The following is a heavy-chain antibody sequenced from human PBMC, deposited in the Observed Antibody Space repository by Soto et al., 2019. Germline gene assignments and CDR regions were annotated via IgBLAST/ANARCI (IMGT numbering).Heavy chain of an antibody. V-gene: IGHV4-30-4*01. J-gene: IGHJ6*02. CDR2: IYYSGST. CDR3: ARDCISTSCSPYGMDV. CDR1: GGSISSGDYY. Sequence: QVQLQESGPGLVKPSQTLSLTCTVSGGSISSGDYYWSWIRQPPGKGLEWIGYIYYSGSTYYNPSLKSRVTISVDTSKNQCSLKLSSVTAADTAVYYCARDCISTSCSPYGMDVWGQGTTVTVSS. D-gene: IGHD2-2*01.